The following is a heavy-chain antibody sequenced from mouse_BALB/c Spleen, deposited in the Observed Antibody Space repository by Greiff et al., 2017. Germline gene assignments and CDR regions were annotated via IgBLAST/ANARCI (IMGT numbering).Heavy chain of an antibody. D-gene: IGHD2-14*01. CDR1: GFTFSSYG. CDR2: ISSGGSYT. CDR3: AREVRRRDYAMDY. J-gene: IGHJ4*01. Sequence: DVQLVESGGDLVKPGGSLKLSCAASGFTFSSYGMSWVRQTPDKRLEWVATISSGGSYTYYPDSVKGRFTISRDNAKNTLYLQMSSLKSQDTAMYYCAREVRRRDYAMDYWGQGTSVTVSS. V-gene: IGHV5-6*01.